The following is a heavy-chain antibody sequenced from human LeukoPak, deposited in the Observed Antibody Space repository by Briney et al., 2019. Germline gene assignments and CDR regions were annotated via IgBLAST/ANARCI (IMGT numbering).Heavy chain of an antibody. D-gene: IGHD4-11*01. CDR1: GGSISSGNYY. CDR2: IYTSGST. Sequence: SETLSLTCTVSGGSISSGNYYWSWIRQPAGKGLEWIGRIYTSGSTNYNPSLKSRVTISVDTSKNQFSLKLSSVTAADTAVYYCASSLTTARWGQGTLVTVSS. CDR3: ASSLTTAR. V-gene: IGHV4-61*02. J-gene: IGHJ4*02.